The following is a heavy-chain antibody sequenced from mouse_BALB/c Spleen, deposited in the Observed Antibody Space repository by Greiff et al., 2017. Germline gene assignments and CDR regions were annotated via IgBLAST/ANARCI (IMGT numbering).Heavy chain of an antibody. CDR2: ISDGGSYT. CDR3: TRDRGNYYYFDY. J-gene: IGHJ2*01. Sequence: EVKLQESGGGLVKPGGSLKLSCAASGFTFSDYYMYWVRQTPEKRLEWVATISDGGSYTYYPDSVKGRFTISRDNAKNNLYLQMSSLKSEDTAMYYCTRDRGNYYYFDYWGQGTTLTVSS. CDR1: GFTFSDYY. V-gene: IGHV5-4*02. D-gene: IGHD2-1*01.